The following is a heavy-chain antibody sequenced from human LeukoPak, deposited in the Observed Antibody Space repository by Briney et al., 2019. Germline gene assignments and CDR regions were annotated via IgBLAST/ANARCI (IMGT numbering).Heavy chain of an antibody. CDR2: IYYSGST. Sequence: SETLSLTCTVSGGSISSSSYYWGWIRQPPWKGLEWIGSIYYSGSTYYNPSLKSRVTISVDTSKNQFSLKLSSVTAADTAVYYCARVRSRMATRGWAFDIWGQGTMVTVSS. V-gene: IGHV4-39*07. CDR1: GGSISSSSYY. D-gene: IGHD5-24*01. CDR3: ARVRSRMATRGWAFDI. J-gene: IGHJ3*02.